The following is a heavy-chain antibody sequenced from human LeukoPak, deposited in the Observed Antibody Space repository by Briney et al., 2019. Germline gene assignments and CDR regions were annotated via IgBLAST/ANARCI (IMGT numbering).Heavy chain of an antibody. J-gene: IGHJ4*02. Sequence: GGSLRLSCAASGFTFSNAWMSWLRPAPPKELNWVGRIKSKTDGRTTDYAPPVKGRFTSTRVESKSTLYLQMHSLKTADPAMYYCTTPAGDPPWDFDYWGQGTLVTVSS. CDR2: IKSKTDGRTT. D-gene: IGHD3-10*01. CDR1: GFTFSNAW. CDR3: TTPAGDPPWDFDY. V-gene: IGHV3-15*01.